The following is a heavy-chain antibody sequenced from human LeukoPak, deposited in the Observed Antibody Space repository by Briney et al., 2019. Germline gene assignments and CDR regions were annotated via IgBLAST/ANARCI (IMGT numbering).Heavy chain of an antibody. D-gene: IGHD3-16*01. CDR2: ISISGTTV. Sequence: GGSLRLSCAASGFTFSNYEMNWVRQAPGKGLEWVSYISISGTTVYYADSVKGRFTISRDNAKNSLYLQMNSLRAEDTAVYYCARGGGPQSRLNAFDIWGQGTTITVSS. V-gene: IGHV3-48*03. CDR3: ARGGGPQSRLNAFDI. CDR1: GFTFSNYE. J-gene: IGHJ3*02.